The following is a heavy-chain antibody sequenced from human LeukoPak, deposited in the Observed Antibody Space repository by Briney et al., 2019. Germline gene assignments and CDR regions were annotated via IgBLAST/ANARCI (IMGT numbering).Heavy chain of an antibody. CDR3: ARSLWFGELPYYFDY. V-gene: IGHV3-21*01. D-gene: IGHD3-10*01. CDR1: GFTFSSYS. Sequence: GGSLRLSCAASGFTFSSYSMNWVRQAPGKGLEWVSSISSSSSYIYYADSVKGRFTIPRDNAKNSLYLQMNSLRAEDTAVYYCARSLWFGELPYYFDYWGQGTLVTVSS. CDR2: ISSSSSYI. J-gene: IGHJ4*02.